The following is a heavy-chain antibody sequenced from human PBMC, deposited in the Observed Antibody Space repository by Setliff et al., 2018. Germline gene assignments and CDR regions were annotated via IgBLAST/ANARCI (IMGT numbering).Heavy chain of an antibody. Sequence: PGESLKISCRGSGYSFTSYWIGWVRQMPGKGLEWMGIIYPGDSDTRYSPSFQGQVTISVGKSINTAYLQWSSLRASDTAIYYCARHPYYYGSGTYLDNNNRWFDPWGQGTLVTVSS. J-gene: IGHJ5*02. CDR2: IYPGDSDT. D-gene: IGHD3-10*01. CDR1: GYSFTSYW. CDR3: ARHPYYYGSGTYLDNNNRWFDP. V-gene: IGHV5-51*01.